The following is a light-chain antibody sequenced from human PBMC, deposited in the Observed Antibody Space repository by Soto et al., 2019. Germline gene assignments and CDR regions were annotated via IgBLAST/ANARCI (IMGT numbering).Light chain of an antibody. CDR2: WAS. Sequence: DIVMTQSPVSLSVSLGERATINCKSSQTVFHSSYNKDFLAWYQQKPGQPPKLLFYWASTRESGVAARFSGGVSGTDFSLTISRLQAEAVAVSYCQQYYASLTFGQGTKLEL. V-gene: IGKV4-1*01. CDR1: QTVFHSSYNKDF. J-gene: IGKJ2*01. CDR3: QQYYASLT.